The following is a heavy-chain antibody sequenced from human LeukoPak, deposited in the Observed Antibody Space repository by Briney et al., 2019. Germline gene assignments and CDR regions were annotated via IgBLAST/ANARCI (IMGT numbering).Heavy chain of an antibody. J-gene: IGHJ3*02. Sequence: GGSLRLSCAASGFTLSSYWMLWLRQPPGKGLVWVSRLNSDGTSTIYADSVKGRFTISGDSAKNTLYLQMNSLRAEDTAVYYCAKFGLAGSGRYHDAFDIWGQGTMVTVSS. CDR3: AKFGLAGSGRYHDAFDI. D-gene: IGHD3-10*01. V-gene: IGHV3-74*01. CDR2: LNSDGTST. CDR1: GFTLSSYW.